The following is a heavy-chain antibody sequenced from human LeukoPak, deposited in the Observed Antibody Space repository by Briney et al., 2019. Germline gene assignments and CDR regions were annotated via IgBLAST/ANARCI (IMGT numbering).Heavy chain of an antibody. CDR1: GGSISSSSYY. CDR2: IYYSGST. CDR3: ARHNRRGGLTGLDY. J-gene: IGHJ4*02. Sequence: SETLPLTCTVSGGSISSSSYYWGWIRQPPGKGLEWIGSIYYSGSTYYNPSLKSRVTISVDTSKNQFSLKLSSVTAADTAVYYCARHNRRGGLTGLDYWGQGTLVTVSS. V-gene: IGHV4-39*01. D-gene: IGHD7-27*01.